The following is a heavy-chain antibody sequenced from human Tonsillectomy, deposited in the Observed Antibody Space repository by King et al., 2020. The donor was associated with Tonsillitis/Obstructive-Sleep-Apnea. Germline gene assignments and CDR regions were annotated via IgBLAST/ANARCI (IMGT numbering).Heavy chain of an antibody. V-gene: IGHV3-21*01. CDR3: ARDGERDYGSGSYYIIYYYYYMDV. CDR2: ISISSSYI. D-gene: IGHD3-10*01. CDR1: GFTFSSYS. Sequence: VQLVESGGGLVKPGGSLRLSCAASGFTFSSYSMNWVLQAPGKGLEWVSSISISSSYIYYADSVKGRFTISRDNAKKSLYLQMNSLRAEDTAVYYCARDGERDYGSGSYYIIYYYYYMDVWGKGTTVTVSS. J-gene: IGHJ6*03.